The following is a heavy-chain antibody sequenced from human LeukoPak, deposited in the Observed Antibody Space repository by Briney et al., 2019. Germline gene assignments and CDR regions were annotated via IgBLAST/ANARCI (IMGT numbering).Heavy chain of an antibody. CDR3: ARGSRYDYVWGSYREHNFDY. Sequence: PSETLSLTCAVYGGSFSGYYWNWIRQPPGKGLEWIGEINHSGSTNYNPSLKSRVTISVDTSKNQFSLKLSSVTAADTAVYYCARGSRYDYVWGSYREHNFDYWGQGTLVTVSS. D-gene: IGHD3-16*02. J-gene: IGHJ4*02. V-gene: IGHV4-34*01. CDR1: GGSFSGYY. CDR2: INHSGST.